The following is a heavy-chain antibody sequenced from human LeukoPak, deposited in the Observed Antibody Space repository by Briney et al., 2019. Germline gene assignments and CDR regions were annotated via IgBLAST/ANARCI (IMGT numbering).Heavy chain of an antibody. CDR3: ATLVVVAATGY. V-gene: IGHV1-2*06. CDR2: INPDSGGT. CDR1: GCTFTGYY. Sequence: ASVKVSCKASGCTFTGYYMHWVRQAPGQGLEWMGRINPDSGGTNYAQKFQGRVTMTRDTSISTAYMELSRLRSDDTAVYYCATLVVVAATGYWGQGTLVTVSS. D-gene: IGHD2-15*01. J-gene: IGHJ4*02.